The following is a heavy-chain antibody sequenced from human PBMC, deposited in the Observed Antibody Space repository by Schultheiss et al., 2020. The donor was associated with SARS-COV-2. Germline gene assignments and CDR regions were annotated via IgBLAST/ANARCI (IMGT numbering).Heavy chain of an antibody. CDR1: GGSISSYY. Sequence: SQTLSLTCTVSGGSISSYYWSWIRQPAGKGLEWIGSIYHSGSAYYNPSLKSRVTISVDTSKNQFSLKLSSVTAADTAVYYCARQGVPAGAFDPWGQGTLVTVSS. D-gene: IGHD2-2*01. J-gene: IGHJ5*02. CDR3: ARQGVPAGAFDP. CDR2: IYHSGSA. V-gene: IGHV4-59*05.